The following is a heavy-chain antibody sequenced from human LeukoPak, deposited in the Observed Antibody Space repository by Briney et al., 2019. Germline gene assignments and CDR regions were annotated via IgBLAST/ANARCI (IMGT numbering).Heavy chain of an antibody. V-gene: IGHV4-34*01. CDR2: INHSGST. D-gene: IGHD3-10*01. CDR1: GGSFSGYY. CDR3: AKPMIRGVITFAFDY. Sequence: PSETLSLTCAVYGGSFSGYYWSWIRQPPGKGLEWIGEINHSGSTNYNPSLKSRVTISVDTSKNQFSLKLSSVTAADTGVYFCAKPMIRGVITFAFDYWGQGTLVTVSS. J-gene: IGHJ4*02.